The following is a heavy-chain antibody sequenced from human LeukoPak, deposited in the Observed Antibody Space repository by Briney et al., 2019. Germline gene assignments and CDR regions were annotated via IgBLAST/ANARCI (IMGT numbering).Heavy chain of an antibody. CDR1: GFTFSSYG. CDR2: IWYDGSNK. V-gene: IGHV3-33*01. CDR3: ARGGDIVVVAAADYFDY. J-gene: IGHJ4*02. Sequence: GRSLRLSCAASGFTFSSYGMHWVRQAPGKGLEWVAVIWYDGSNKYYADSVKGRFTISRDNSKNTLYLQMNSLRAEDTAVYYCARGGDIVVVAAADYFDYWGQGTLVTVSS. D-gene: IGHD2-15*01.